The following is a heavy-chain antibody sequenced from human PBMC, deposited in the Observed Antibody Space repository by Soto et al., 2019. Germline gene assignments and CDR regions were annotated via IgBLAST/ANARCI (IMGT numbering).Heavy chain of an antibody. CDR3: SRVDPGETSPFDH. CDR2: ISAYNGNT. J-gene: IGHJ4*02. CDR1: GYTFSKFG. V-gene: IGHV1-18*01. D-gene: IGHD3-10*01. Sequence: GASVKVSCKASGYTFSKFGISWVRQAPGQGLEWMGWISAYNGNTNYAQNFQGRVTMTTDTSTSTAYMELRSLRSDDTAVYYCSRVDPGETSPFDHWGQGTLVTVSS.